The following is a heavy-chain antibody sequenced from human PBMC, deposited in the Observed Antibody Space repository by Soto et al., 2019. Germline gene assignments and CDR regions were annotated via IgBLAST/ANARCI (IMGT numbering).Heavy chain of an antibody. D-gene: IGHD3-3*01. CDR2: ISKDGSDE. CDR1: GFTFSGYG. J-gene: IGHJ3*02. Sequence: PGGSLRLSCAASGFTFSGYGMHWVRQAPGKGLEWVTVISKDGSDEFYADSVKGRFTISRDNSKNTLYLQMSNLKVEDTAVYFCAKVYYTSTYSGAFDIWGQGT. V-gene: IGHV3-30*18. CDR3: AKVYYTSTYSGAFDI.